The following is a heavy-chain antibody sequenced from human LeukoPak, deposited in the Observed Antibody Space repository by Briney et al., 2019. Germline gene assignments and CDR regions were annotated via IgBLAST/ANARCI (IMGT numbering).Heavy chain of an antibody. D-gene: IGHD3-9*01. CDR1: GFTFSSYW. V-gene: IGHV3-7*01. CDR2: IKQDGSEK. Sequence: AGGSLRLSCAASGFTFSSYWMSWVRQAPGKGLEWVANIKQDGSEKYYVDSVKGRFTISRDNAKNSLYLQMNSLRAEDTAVYYCARDAVIRYSLTHAFDIWGQGTMVTVSS. CDR3: ARDAVIRYSLTHAFDI. J-gene: IGHJ3*02.